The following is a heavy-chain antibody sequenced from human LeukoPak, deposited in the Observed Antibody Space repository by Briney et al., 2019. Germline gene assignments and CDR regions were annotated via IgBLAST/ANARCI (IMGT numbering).Heavy chain of an antibody. D-gene: IGHD6-19*01. J-gene: IGHJ5*02. CDR1: GYTFTSYY. CDR2: INPNSGGT. V-gene: IGHV1-2*02. Sequence: GASVKVSCKASGYTFTSYYMHWVRQAPGQGLEWMGWINPNSGGTNYAQKFQGRVTMTRDTSISTAYMELSRLRSDDTAVYYCARDHIAVAGTPWFDPWGQGTLVTVSS. CDR3: ARDHIAVAGTPWFDP.